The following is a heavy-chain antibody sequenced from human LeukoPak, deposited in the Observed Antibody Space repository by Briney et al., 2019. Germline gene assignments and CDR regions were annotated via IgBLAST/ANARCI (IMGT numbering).Heavy chain of an antibody. Sequence: SQTLSLTCTVSGGSVSSGSYYWSWIRQPPGTGLEWIGYIYYSGSTNYNPSLKSRVTISVDTSKNQFSLKLSSVTAADTAVYYCARLSVVVVVAATPMGHFDYWGQGTLVTVSS. V-gene: IGHV4-61*01. D-gene: IGHD2-15*01. CDR2: IYYSGST. CDR1: GGSVSSGSYY. CDR3: ARLSVVVVVAATPMGHFDY. J-gene: IGHJ4*02.